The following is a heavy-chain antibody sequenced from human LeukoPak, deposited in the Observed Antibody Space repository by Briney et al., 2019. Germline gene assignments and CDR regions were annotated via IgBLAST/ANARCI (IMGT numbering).Heavy chain of an antibody. CDR2: IYYSGST. V-gene: IGHV4-39*01. Sequence: KPSETLSLTCTVSAGSISGSNSYWGWVRQPPGKGLEWIGTIYYSGSTYYNPSLKSRVTISVDTSKNQFSLKLSSVTAADTAVYYCARGARGSYSYWGQGALVTVSS. D-gene: IGHD1-26*01. CDR1: AGSISGSNSY. J-gene: IGHJ4*02. CDR3: ARGARGSYSY.